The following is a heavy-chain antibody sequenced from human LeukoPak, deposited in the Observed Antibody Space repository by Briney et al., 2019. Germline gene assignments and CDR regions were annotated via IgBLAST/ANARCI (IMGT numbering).Heavy chain of an antibody. Sequence: AGGSLRLSCAASGFTVSSNYMSWVRQAPGKGLEWVSVIYSGGSTYYADSVKGRFTISRDNSKNTLYLQMNSLRAEDTAVYYCARDFNYGSGSYPNDYWGQGTLVTVSS. CDR2: IYSGGST. V-gene: IGHV3-53*01. CDR1: GFTVSSNY. J-gene: IGHJ4*02. D-gene: IGHD3-10*01. CDR3: ARDFNYGSGSYPNDY.